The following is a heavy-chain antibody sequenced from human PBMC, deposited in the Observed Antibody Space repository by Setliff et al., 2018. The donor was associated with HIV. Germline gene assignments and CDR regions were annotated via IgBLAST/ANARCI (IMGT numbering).Heavy chain of an antibody. CDR2: INAGNGNT. Sequence: ASVKVSCKASGYTFTSYAMHWVRQAPGQRLEWMGWINAGNGNTKYSQKFQGRVTITRDTSASTAYMELSSLRSEDTAVYYCARVHREGYNLAGDYWGQGTLVTVSS. CDR1: GYTFTSYA. V-gene: IGHV1-3*01. CDR3: ARVHREGYNLAGDY. J-gene: IGHJ4*02. D-gene: IGHD5-12*01.